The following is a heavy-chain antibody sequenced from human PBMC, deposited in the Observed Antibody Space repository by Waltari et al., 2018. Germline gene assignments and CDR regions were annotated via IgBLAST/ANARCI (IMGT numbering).Heavy chain of an antibody. CDR1: GYSISSGYY. D-gene: IGHD2-8*02. Sequence: QVQLQESGPGLVKPSETLSLTYAVSGYSISSGYYWGWIRQPPGKGLEWIGSIYHSGSTYYNPSLKSRVTISVDTSKNQFSLKLSSVTAADTAVYYCARLLRGGVLQSRWFDPWGQGTLVTVSS. J-gene: IGHJ5*02. CDR3: ARLLRGGVLQSRWFDP. CDR2: IYHSGST. V-gene: IGHV4-38-2*01.